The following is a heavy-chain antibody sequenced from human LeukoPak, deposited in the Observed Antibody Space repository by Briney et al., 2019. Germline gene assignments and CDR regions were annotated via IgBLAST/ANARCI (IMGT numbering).Heavy chain of an antibody. V-gene: IGHV3-23*01. Sequence: PGGSLRLSCAASGFRFSSYGMSWVRQAPGKGLEWVSAFSGSGGSTHYADSVKGRFTISRDDSKNTLYLQMKNLRADDTAVYYCAKDGAWLRFDDWGQGILVTVSS. CDR3: AKDGAWLRFDD. J-gene: IGHJ4*02. CDR2: FSGSGGST. D-gene: IGHD5-12*01. CDR1: GFRFSSYG.